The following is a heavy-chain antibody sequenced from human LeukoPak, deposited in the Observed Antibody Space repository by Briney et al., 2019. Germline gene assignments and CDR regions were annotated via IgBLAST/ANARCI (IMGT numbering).Heavy chain of an antibody. J-gene: IGHJ4*02. CDR2: ISSYNGNT. Sequence: ASVKVSCKASGYTFTNYGINWVRQAPGRGLDWMGWISSYNGNTHYAQKFQGRVTMTRDTSTSTVYMELSSLRSEDTAVYYCARDRPPNYFDDWGQGTLVTVSS. CDR1: GYTFTNYG. V-gene: IGHV1-18*01. CDR3: ARDRPPNYFDD.